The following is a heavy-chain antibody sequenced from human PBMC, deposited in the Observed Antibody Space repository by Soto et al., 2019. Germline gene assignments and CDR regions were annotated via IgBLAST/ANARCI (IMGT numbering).Heavy chain of an antibody. CDR3: ARAGSENDN. V-gene: IGHV3-7*05. D-gene: IGHD3-10*01. Sequence: EVQLVESGGGLVQPGGSLRLSCAASGFTFSNYWMTWVRQAPGKGLEWVANIKEDGGERNYVDSLKGRFTISRDNAKNSLYLQMKSLRAEDTAVYYCARAGSENDNWGQGTLVTVSS. J-gene: IGHJ4*01. CDR1: GFTFSNYW. CDR2: IKEDGGER.